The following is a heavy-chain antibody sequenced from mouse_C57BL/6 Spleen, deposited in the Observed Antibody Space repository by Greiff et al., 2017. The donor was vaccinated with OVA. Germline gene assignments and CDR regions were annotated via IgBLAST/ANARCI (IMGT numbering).Heavy chain of an antibody. V-gene: IGHV14-1*01. Sequence: VQLQQSGAELVRPGASVKLSCTASGFNIKDYYMHWVKQRPEQGLEWIGRIDPEDGDTEYAPKFQGKATMTADTSSKTVYLQLSSLTSEDTAVYYCTRWGLRWYFDVWGTGTTVT. CDR2: IDPEDGDT. CDR1: GFNIKDYY. D-gene: IGHD2-13*01. J-gene: IGHJ1*03. CDR3: TRWGLRWYFDV.